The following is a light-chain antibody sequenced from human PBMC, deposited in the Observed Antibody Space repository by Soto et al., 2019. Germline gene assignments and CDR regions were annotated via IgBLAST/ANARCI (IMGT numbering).Light chain of an antibody. Sequence: QSALTQPASVSGSPGQSITISCTGSSTDVGGYNYVSWYQQHPGKAPKLIIYEVRSRPSGVSSRFSGSKSGNTASLTISGLQAEDEADYYCTSYTITTTLVLFGGGTKLTVL. CDR2: EVR. J-gene: IGLJ3*02. CDR1: STDVGGYNY. V-gene: IGLV2-14*03. CDR3: TSYTITTTLVL.